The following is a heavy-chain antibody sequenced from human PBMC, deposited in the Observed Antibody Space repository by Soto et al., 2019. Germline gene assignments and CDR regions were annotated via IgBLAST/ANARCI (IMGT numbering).Heavy chain of an antibody. D-gene: IGHD2-8*01. Sequence: QVQLQESGPGLVKPSETLSLTCTVSGGSISSYYWSWIRQPPGKGLEWIGYIYYSGSTNYNPSLKRRVTISVDTSNNQFSLKLSSVTAADTAVYYCARDVMGWFDPWGQGTLVTVSS. J-gene: IGHJ5*02. CDR2: IYYSGST. V-gene: IGHV4-59*01. CDR3: ARDVMGWFDP. CDR1: GGSISSYY.